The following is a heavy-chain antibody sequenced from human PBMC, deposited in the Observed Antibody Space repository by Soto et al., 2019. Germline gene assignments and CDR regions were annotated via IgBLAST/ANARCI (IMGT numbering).Heavy chain of an antibody. CDR3: ARFTNALGDY. J-gene: IGHJ4*02. D-gene: IGHD2-8*01. Sequence: GESLKISCKGSGYSFTTYWISWVRQMSGKGLEWMGRIDPSDSYTDYSPSFQGHVTISADKSISTAYLQWSSLKASDTAMYYCARFTNALGDYWGQGTLVTVSS. V-gene: IGHV5-10-1*01. CDR1: GYSFTTYW. CDR2: IDPSDSYT.